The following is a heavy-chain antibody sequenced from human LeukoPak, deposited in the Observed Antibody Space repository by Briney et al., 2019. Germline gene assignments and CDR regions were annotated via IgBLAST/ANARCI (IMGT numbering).Heavy chain of an antibody. V-gene: IGHV1-2*04. CDR3: AIILTGYPPIDY. Sequence: ASVKVSCKASGYTFTGYYMHWVRQAPGQGLEWMGWINPNSGGTNYAQKFQGWVTMTRDTSISTAYMELSRLRSDDTAVYYCAIILTGYPPIDYWGQGTLVTVSS. D-gene: IGHD3-9*01. CDR1: GYTFTGYY. CDR2: INPNSGGT. J-gene: IGHJ4*02.